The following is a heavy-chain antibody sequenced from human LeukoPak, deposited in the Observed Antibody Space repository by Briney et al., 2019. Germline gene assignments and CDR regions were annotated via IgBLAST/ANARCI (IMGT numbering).Heavy chain of an antibody. CDR3: ARSNGENDY. CDR1: EFSVGSNY. J-gene: IGHJ4*02. Sequence: GGSLRLSCAASEFSVGSNYMTWVRQAPGKGLEWVSGISGSGDSTYYADSVKGRFTISRDNAKNSLYLQMNSLRAEDTAVYYCARSNGENDYWGQGTLVTVSS. CDR2: ISGSGDST. V-gene: IGHV3-23*01. D-gene: IGHD4-17*01.